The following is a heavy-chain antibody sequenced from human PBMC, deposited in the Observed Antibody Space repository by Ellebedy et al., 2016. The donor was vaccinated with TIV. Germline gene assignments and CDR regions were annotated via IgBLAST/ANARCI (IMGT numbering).Heavy chain of an antibody. J-gene: IGHJ4*02. V-gene: IGHV3-33*01. CDR1: GLTFSSYG. CDR3: ASGKGFGELAFDY. D-gene: IGHD3-10*01. CDR2: IWYDGSNK. Sequence: PGGSLRLSCAASGLTFSSYGMHWVRQAPGKGLEWVAVIWYDGSNKYYADSVKGRFTISRDNSKNTLYLQMNSLRAEDTAVYYCASGKGFGELAFDYWGQGTLVTVSS.